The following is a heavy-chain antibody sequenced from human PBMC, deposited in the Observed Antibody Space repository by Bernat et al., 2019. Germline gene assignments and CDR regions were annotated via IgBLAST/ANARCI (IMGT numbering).Heavy chain of an antibody. CDR3: AGHADTDPHVTAFDI. CDR1: GASISSSNYY. CDR2: IYYSGST. V-gene: IGHV4-39*01. Sequence: QLQLQESGPGLVKPSETLSLTCTVSGASISSSNYYWGWIRQPPGKGLEWIGSIYYSGSTYYNPPLKSRVTISVDTSRNQFSLKMSSATAADAALYYCAGHADTDPHVTAFDIWGQGTMVTVSS. J-gene: IGHJ3*02.